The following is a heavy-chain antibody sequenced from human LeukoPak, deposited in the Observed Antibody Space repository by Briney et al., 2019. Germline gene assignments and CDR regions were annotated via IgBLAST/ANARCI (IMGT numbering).Heavy chain of an antibody. CDR3: VKGWELGVFDY. V-gene: IGHV3-30*18. CDR1: GFTFSNYG. J-gene: IGHJ4*02. Sequence: GGSLRLSCAASGFTFSNYGMHWVRQAPGKGLEWVAFLSSDGINKYYADSVKGRFTISRDNSKNMLYLQMNSLRTEDTAVYSCVKGWELGVFDYWGQGTLVTVSS. D-gene: IGHD1-26*01. CDR2: LSSDGINK.